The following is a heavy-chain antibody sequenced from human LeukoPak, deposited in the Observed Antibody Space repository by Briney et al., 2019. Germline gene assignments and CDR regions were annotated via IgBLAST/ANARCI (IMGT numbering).Heavy chain of an antibody. CDR2: INHSGST. V-gene: IGHV4-34*01. CDR3: ARDRFGYCSSTSCSENAFDI. J-gene: IGHJ3*02. CDR1: GGSFSGYY. D-gene: IGHD2-2*01. Sequence: SETLSLTCAVYGGSFSGYYWSWIRQPPGKGLEWIGEINHSGSTNYNPSLKSRVTISVDTSKNQFSLKLSSVTAADTAVYYCARDRFGYCSSTSCSENAFDIWGQGTMVTVSS.